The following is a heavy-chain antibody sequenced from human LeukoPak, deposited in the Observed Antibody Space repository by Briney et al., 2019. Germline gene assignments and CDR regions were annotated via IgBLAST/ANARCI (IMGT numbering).Heavy chain of an antibody. CDR2: IYYSGST. D-gene: IGHD3-10*01. CDR3: SRGYYMDV. V-gene: IGHV4-59*01. J-gene: IGHJ6*03. Sequence: SETLSLTCTVSGVSISSYYWSWIRQPPGKGLEWIGYIYYSGSTNYNPSLKSRVTISVDTSKNQFSLKLSSVTAADTAVYYCSRGYYMDVWGKGTTVTVSS. CDR1: GVSISSYY.